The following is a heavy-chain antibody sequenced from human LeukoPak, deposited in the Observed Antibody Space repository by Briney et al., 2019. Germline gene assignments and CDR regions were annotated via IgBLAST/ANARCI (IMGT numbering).Heavy chain of an antibody. Sequence: SETLSLTCTVSGGSISSSSYYWGWLRQPPGMGLEGFGSIYYIGSTYYNPSLKSRVTISVDTSKNQFSLKLSSVTAADTAVYYCARDNYYYDSSGYRGFDYWGQGTLVTVSS. CDR2: IYYIGST. V-gene: IGHV4-39*07. J-gene: IGHJ4*02. CDR1: GGSISSSSYY. D-gene: IGHD3-22*01. CDR3: ARDNYYYDSSGYRGFDY.